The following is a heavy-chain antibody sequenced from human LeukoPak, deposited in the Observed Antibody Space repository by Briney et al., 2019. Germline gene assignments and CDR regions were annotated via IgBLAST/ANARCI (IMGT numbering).Heavy chain of an antibody. CDR1: GGSISSYY. CDR2: IYYSGST. Sequence: PSETLSLTCTVSGGSISSYYWSWIRQPPGKGLEWIGYIYYSGSTNYDPSLKSRGTISVDTSKNQFSLKPTSVTAADTAVYYCARDQMGMNWFDPWGQGTLVTVSS. V-gene: IGHV4-59*01. D-gene: IGHD1-26*01. J-gene: IGHJ5*02. CDR3: ARDQMGMNWFDP.